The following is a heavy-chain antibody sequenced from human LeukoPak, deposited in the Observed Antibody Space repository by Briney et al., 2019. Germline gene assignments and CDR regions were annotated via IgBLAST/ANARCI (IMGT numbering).Heavy chain of an antibody. Sequence: SETLSLTYTVSGGSISSYYWSWIRQPPGKGLEWIGYIYYSGSTNYNPSLKSRVTISVDTSKNQFSLKLSSVTAADTAVYYCARDYCSSTSCPLDPWGQGTLVTVSS. V-gene: IGHV4-59*01. CDR2: IYYSGST. CDR3: ARDYCSSTSCPLDP. D-gene: IGHD2-2*01. J-gene: IGHJ5*02. CDR1: GGSISSYY.